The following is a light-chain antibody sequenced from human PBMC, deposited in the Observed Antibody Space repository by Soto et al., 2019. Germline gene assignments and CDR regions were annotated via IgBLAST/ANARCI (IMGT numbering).Light chain of an antibody. Sequence: DIQMTPSPSSLSASVVDRVTITCRASQSISSWLAWYQQKPGKAPNLLIYDASSLESGVPSRFSGSGSGTEFTLTISSLQPDDFATYYCQQYNSYTWTFGQGTKVDIK. V-gene: IGKV1-5*01. CDR2: DAS. CDR1: QSISSW. CDR3: QQYNSYTWT. J-gene: IGKJ1*01.